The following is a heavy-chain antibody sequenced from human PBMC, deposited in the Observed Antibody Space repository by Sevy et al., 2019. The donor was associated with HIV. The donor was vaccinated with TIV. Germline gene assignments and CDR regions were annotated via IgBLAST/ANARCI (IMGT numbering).Heavy chain of an antibody. CDR3: ARATKVRGYSYGYWDY. Sequence: SEILSLTCAVYGGSFSGYYWSWIRQPPGKGLEWIGEINHSGSTNYNPSLKSRVTISVDTSKNQFSLKLSSVTAADTTVYYCARATKVRGYSYGYWDYWGQGTLVTVSS. D-gene: IGHD5-18*01. V-gene: IGHV4-34*01. CDR2: INHSGST. J-gene: IGHJ4*02. CDR1: GGSFSGYY.